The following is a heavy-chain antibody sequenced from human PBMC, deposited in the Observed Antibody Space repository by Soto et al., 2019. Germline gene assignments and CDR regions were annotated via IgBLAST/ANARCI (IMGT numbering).Heavy chain of an antibody. CDR2: INHSGST. CDR1: GGSFSGYY. V-gene: IGHV4-34*01. J-gene: IGHJ5*02. CDR3: ARAPQGVVAATRRLDP. D-gene: IGHD2-15*01. Sequence: SETLSLTCAVYGGSFSGYYWSWIRQPPGKGLEWIGEINHSGSTNYNPSLKSRVTISVETSKNQFSLKLSSVTAADTAVYYCARAPQGVVAATRRLDPWGQGTLVTVSS.